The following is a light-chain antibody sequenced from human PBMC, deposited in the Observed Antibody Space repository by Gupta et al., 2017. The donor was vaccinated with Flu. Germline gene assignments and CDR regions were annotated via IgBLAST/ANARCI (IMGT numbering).Light chain of an antibody. CDR2: LAS. CDR1: QSLLHINGYNY. Sequence: ETVMTQSPLALSVTPGEAASISCRSSQSLLHINGYNYLDWYLQKTGQPPQLRIYLASNRASGVPDRCSGSGSGTTCTLKISSVEADDVGIYYCMQALQTPKTFGQGTKVEIK. CDR3: MQALQTPKT. J-gene: IGKJ1*01. V-gene: IGKV2-28*01.